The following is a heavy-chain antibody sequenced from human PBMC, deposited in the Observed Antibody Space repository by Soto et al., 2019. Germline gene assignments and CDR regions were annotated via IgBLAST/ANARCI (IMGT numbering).Heavy chain of an antibody. CDR3: ARAIRSTTLYYYYYGMDV. Sequence: QVQLVQSGAEVKKPGSSVKVSCKASGATFSSYTISWVRQAPGQGLEWMGRIIPILGIANYAQKFQGRVTITADKSTSTAYMELSSLRSEDTAVYYCARAIRSTTLYYYYYGMDVWGQGTTVTVSS. CDR1: GATFSSYT. D-gene: IGHD5-12*01. V-gene: IGHV1-69*02. J-gene: IGHJ6*02. CDR2: IIPILGIA.